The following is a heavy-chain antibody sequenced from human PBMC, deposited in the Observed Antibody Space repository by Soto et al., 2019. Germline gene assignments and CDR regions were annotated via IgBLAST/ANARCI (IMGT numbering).Heavy chain of an antibody. CDR3: ASGITLWYFGL. CDR2: ISSSSSYT. J-gene: IGHJ2*01. V-gene: IGHV3-11*06. D-gene: IGHD3-16*01. Sequence: GGPLSMTGEAGGYTFSASSVSWIRQAPGKGLEWVSYISSSSSYTNYADSVKGRFTISRDNAKNSLYLQMNSLRAEDTAVYYCASGITLWYFGLWRRHPLFPV. CDR1: GYTFSASS.